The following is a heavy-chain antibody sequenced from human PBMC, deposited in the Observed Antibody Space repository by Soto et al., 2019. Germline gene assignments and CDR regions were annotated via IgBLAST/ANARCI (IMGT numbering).Heavy chain of an antibody. J-gene: IGHJ4*02. Sequence: GASVKVSCKASGGTFSSYAISWVRQAPGQGLEWMGGIIPIFGTANYAQKFQGRVTITADESTSTAYMELSSLRSEDTAVYYCARAPYEDDFWSGYYNYRGQGTLVTVSS. CDR2: IIPIFGTA. CDR1: GGTFSSYA. D-gene: IGHD3-3*01. CDR3: ARAPYEDDFWSGYYNY. V-gene: IGHV1-69*13.